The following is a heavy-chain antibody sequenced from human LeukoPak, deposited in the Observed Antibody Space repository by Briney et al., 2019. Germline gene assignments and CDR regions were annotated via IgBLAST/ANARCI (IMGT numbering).Heavy chain of an antibody. Sequence: SETLSLTCTVSGGSISSSSYYWGWIRQPPGKRLEWIGSIYYSGSTYYNPSLKSRVTISVDTSKNQFSLKLSSVTAADTAVYYCARLHPGYGDYFTDWGQGTLVTVSS. CDR2: IYYSGST. V-gene: IGHV4-39*01. J-gene: IGHJ4*02. CDR3: ARLHPGYGDYFTD. CDR1: GGSISSSSYY. D-gene: IGHD4-17*01.